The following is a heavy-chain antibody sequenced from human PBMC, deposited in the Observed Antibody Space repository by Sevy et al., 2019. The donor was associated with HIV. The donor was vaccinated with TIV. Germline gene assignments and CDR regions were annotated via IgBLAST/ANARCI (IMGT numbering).Heavy chain of an antibody. J-gene: IGHJ1*01. CDR2: IIPIFGTA. D-gene: IGHD3-22*01. CDR1: GGTFSSYA. Sequence: ASVKVSCKASGGTFSSYAISWVRQAPGQGLEWMGGIIPIFGTANYAQKFQGRVTITADKSTSTAYMELSSLRSEDTALYYCATYYYDSSGYYPEYFQHWGQGTLVPVSS. CDR3: ATYYYDSSGYYPEYFQH. V-gene: IGHV1-69*06.